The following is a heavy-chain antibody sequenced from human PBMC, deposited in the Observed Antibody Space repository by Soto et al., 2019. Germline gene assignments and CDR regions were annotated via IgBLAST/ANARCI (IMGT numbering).Heavy chain of an antibody. D-gene: IGHD6-13*01. V-gene: IGHV6-1*01. CDR2: TYYRSKWYN. CDR1: VDSVSSNSAA. J-gene: IGHJ3*02. Sequence: SQTLSLTCAMSVDSVSSNSAAWNWISQSPSRGLEWLGRTYYRSKWYNDYAVSVKSRITINPDTSKNQFSLQLNSVTPEDTAVYYCARSGRGSSSWHYSGAFHILGQGTMVTVSS. CDR3: ARSGRGSSSWHYSGAFHI.